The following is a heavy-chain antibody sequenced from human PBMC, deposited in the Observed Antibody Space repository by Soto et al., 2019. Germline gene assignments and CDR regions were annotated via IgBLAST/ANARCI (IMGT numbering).Heavy chain of an antibody. CDR3: ARLNGYCVSTNCHGYYGMEV. V-gene: IGHV4-39*01. D-gene: IGHD2-2*03. Sequence: LQTLSVTCTVSGGSGSSNSYSCGWIRQSPGKGLEWIGTIYSSENTYYNPSLLSRVTISVDTSKNEFSLRLSSVTAADTAVYYCARLNGYCVSTNCHGYYGMEVRGQGTTVTVTS. CDR1: GGSGSSNSYS. CDR2: IYSSENT. J-gene: IGHJ6*02.